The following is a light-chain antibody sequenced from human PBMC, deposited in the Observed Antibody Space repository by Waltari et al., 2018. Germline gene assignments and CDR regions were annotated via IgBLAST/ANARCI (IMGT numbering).Light chain of an antibody. Sequence: QSALPQPASVSGSPGQSITLSCTGTSCYVGAYNYFSWYQQRPGRAPKLMLFDVSNRPSGVSDRFSGSKSGNTASLTISGLQAEDEADYYCSSYTTSSTLVFGTGTKVSVL. J-gene: IGLJ1*01. CDR1: SCYVGAYNY. CDR3: SSYTTSSTLV. CDR2: DVS. V-gene: IGLV2-14*01.